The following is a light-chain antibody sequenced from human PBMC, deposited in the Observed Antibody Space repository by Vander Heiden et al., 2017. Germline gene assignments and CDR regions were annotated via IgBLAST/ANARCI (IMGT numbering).Light chain of an antibody. CDR3: QQLNSYF. CDR2: AAS. Sequence: DTHLTQSPSFLSASVGDRVTITCRASQSISSYLAWYQQKPGKAPKLLIYAASTLQSGVPSRFSGSGSRTEFTLTISSLQPENFATYYCQQLNSYFFGGGTKVEIK. J-gene: IGKJ4*01. V-gene: IGKV1-9*01. CDR1: QSISSY.